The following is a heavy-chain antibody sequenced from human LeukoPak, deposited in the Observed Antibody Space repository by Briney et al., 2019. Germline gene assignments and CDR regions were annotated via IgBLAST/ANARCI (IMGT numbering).Heavy chain of an antibody. D-gene: IGHD3-22*01. CDR2: ISDTGGTS. V-gene: IGHV3-23*01. Sequence: TGGSLRLSCAASGFSFSTYAMFWVRQAPGKGLEWVSGISDTGGTSFYADSVKGRFTFSRDNSKNTLSLQMNSLRVDDTGIYYCAKGFYVDSSGRDDAFDFWGQGTMVTVSS. CDR3: AKGFYVDSSGRDDAFDF. J-gene: IGHJ3*01. CDR1: GFSFSTYA.